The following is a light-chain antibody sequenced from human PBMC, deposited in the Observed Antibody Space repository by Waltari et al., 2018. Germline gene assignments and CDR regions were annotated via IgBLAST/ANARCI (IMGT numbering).Light chain of an antibody. CDR2: EAT. CDR3: CSYAGGSRVI. CDR1: KNDLGTYNF. Sequence: QSALTQPASLSGSPGQSITISCAGTKNDLGTYNFVSWFQQFPGQVPKLIVSEATKRPSGVSYRFAGSKSGNTASLTISGLQAEDEADYYCCSYAGGSRVIFGGGTKLTVL. J-gene: IGLJ2*01. V-gene: IGLV2-23*01.